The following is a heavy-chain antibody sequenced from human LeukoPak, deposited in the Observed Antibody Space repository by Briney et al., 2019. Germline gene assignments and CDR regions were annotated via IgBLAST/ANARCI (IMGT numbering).Heavy chain of an antibody. CDR2: ISYDGSNK. Sequence: GRSLRLSCAASGFTFSSYAMHWVRQAPGKGLEWVAVISYDGSNKYYADSVKGRFTISRDNSKNTLYLQMNSLRAEDTAVYYCARVPNRYCSSTSCYHWFDPWGQGTLVTVSS. D-gene: IGHD2-2*01. V-gene: IGHV3-30-3*01. CDR1: GFTFSSYA. J-gene: IGHJ5*02. CDR3: ARVPNRYCSSTSCYHWFDP.